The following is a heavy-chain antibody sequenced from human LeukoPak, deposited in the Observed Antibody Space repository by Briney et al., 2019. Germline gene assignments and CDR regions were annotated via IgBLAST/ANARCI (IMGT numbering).Heavy chain of an antibody. CDR1: GFTFSSYW. Sequence: PGGSLRLSCAASGFTFSSYWMSWVRQAPGKGLEWVANIKQDGSEKYYVDSVKGRFTISRDNAKNSLYLQMNSLRAEDTAVYYCAKAADYYGDYQGHWGQGTLVTVSS. J-gene: IGHJ4*02. V-gene: IGHV3-7*01. CDR2: IKQDGSEK. CDR3: AKAADYYGDYQGH. D-gene: IGHD4-17*01.